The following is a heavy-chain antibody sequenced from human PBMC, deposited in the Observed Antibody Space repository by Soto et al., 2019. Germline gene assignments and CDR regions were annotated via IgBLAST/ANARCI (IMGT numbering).Heavy chain of an antibody. CDR3: ARGVLEWLLRDSYYYYMDV. J-gene: IGHJ6*03. CDR1: GDSMSSSY. CDR2: IDDTGST. Sequence: SETLSLTCTVSGDSMSSSYWNWIRQAPGKGLEWIGYIDDTGSTNYNPSLKSRVTLSVDPSNNQYCLKLSSVTAADTAVYYCARGVLEWLLRDSYYYYMDVWGKGTTVTVSS. V-gene: IGHV4-59*01. D-gene: IGHD3-3*01.